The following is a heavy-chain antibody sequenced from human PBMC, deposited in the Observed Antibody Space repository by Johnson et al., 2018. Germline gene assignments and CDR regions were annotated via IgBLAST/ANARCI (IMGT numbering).Heavy chain of an antibody. V-gene: IGHV4-39*07. CDR2: ISYSGSP. D-gene: IGHD1-26*01. Sequence: QVQLVQSGPGLMKPSETLSLTCTVSGGSISSSSYYWGWIRQPPGKGLEWIGSISYSGSPYYNPSPKSRSTISVDPSKHQFSLKVSSVTAADTAMYYCARVSYSGSYVWFDLWGQGTLVTVSS. J-gene: IGHJ5*02. CDR1: GGSISSSSYY. CDR3: ARVSYSGSYVWFDL.